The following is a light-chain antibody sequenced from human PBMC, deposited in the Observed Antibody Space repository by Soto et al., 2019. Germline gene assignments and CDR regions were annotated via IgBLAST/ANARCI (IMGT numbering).Light chain of an antibody. V-gene: IGKV3-15*01. CDR3: QQYNSWPPIT. CDR2: GAS. Sequence: DIVLTQSPDSLSLSPGERATLSCRASQSVSGYLDWFHQKPGQAPRLLIYGASTRATGIPARFSGSGSGTEFTLSISSLQSEDFAVYYCQQYNSWPPITFGQGTRLAIK. CDR1: QSVSGY. J-gene: IGKJ5*01.